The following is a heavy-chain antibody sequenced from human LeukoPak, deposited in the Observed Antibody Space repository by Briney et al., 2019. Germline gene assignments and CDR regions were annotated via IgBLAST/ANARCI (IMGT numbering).Heavy chain of an antibody. CDR1: GYTFTSYG. CDR2: IIPIFGTA. V-gene: IGHV1-69*13. D-gene: IGHD3-22*01. Sequence: SVKVSCKASGYTFTSYGISWVRQAPGQGLEWMGGIIPIFGTANYAQKFQGRVTITADESTSTAYMELSSLRSEDTAVYYCARVLQHYYDSSGYFDYWGQGTLVTVSS. J-gene: IGHJ4*02. CDR3: ARVLQHYYDSSGYFDY.